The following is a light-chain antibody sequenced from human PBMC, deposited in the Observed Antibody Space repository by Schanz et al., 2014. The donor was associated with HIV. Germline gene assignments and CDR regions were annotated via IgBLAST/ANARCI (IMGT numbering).Light chain of an antibody. Sequence: DIQMTQPPSTLSALVGERVSISCRASQSISTWLAWYQQKPGKAPRLLIYEASILESGVPSRFSGSGSGTEFTLTINGLQPDDFATYYCQQYSSYSPTFGQGTKVEV. CDR2: EAS. V-gene: IGKV1-5*03. CDR3: QQYSSYSPT. CDR1: QSISTW. J-gene: IGKJ1*01.